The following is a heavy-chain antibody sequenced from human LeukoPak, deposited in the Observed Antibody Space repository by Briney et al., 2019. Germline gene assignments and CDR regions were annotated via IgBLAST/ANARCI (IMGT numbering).Heavy chain of an antibody. CDR1: GFTFSNAW. CDR3: ARDNYDILTGYRWYFDL. J-gene: IGHJ2*01. V-gene: IGHV3-48*04. CDR2: ISSSGSTI. Sequence: GGSLRLSCAASGFTFSNAWMNWVRQAPGKGLEWVSHISSSGSTIYYADSVKGRFTISRDNAKNSLYLQMNSLRAEDTAVYYCARDNYDILTGYRWYFDLWGRGTLVTVSS. D-gene: IGHD3-9*01.